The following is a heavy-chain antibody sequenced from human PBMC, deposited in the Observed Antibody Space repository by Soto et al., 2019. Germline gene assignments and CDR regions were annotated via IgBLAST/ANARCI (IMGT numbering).Heavy chain of an antibody. Sequence: GESLKISCKGSGYSFTSYWIGWVRQMPGKGLEWMGIIYPGDSDTRYSPSFQGQVTISADKSISTAYLQWSSLKASDTAMYYCARGAYYYDSSGYYYVGAFDIWGQGTMVTVSS. CDR2: IYPGDSDT. CDR3: ARGAYYYDSSGYYYVGAFDI. CDR1: GYSFTSYW. V-gene: IGHV5-51*01. D-gene: IGHD3-22*01. J-gene: IGHJ3*02.